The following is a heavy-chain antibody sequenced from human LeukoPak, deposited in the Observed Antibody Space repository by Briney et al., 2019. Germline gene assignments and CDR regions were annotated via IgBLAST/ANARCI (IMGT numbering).Heavy chain of an antibody. CDR3: ARKNGHGYFDY. V-gene: IGHV4-39*07. CDR2: IYYSGST. CDR1: GGSISSSSYY. Sequence: PSETLSLTCTVSGGSISSSSYYWGWIRQPPGKGLEWIGSIYYSGSTYYNPSLKSRVTISVDTSKNQFSLKLSSVTAADTAVYYCARKNGHGYFDYWGQGTLVTVSS. D-gene: IGHD1-1*01. J-gene: IGHJ4*02.